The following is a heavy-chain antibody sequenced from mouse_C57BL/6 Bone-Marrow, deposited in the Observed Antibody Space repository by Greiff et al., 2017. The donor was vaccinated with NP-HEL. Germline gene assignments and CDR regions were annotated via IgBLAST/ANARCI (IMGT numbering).Heavy chain of an antibody. CDR2: IYPGNSDT. Sequence: EVQLQQSGTVLARPGASVKMSCKTSGYTFTSYWMHWVKQRPGQGLEWIGAIYPGNSDTSYNQKFKGKAKLTAVTSASTAYMELSSLTNEDSAVYYCTRTPLYYGSPWFAYWGQGTLVTVSA. D-gene: IGHD1-1*01. J-gene: IGHJ3*01. V-gene: IGHV1-5*01. CDR3: TRTPLYYGSPWFAY. CDR1: GYTFTSYW.